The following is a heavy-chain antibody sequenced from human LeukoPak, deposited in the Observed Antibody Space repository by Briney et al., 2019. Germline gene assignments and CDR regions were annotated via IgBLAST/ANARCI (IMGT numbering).Heavy chain of an antibody. Sequence: ASVKVSCKASGYTFTSYDINWVRQATGQGLEWMGWMNPNSGNTGYAQKFQGRITISRDTSASTADMELSSLRSEDTAVYYCARGDGYNSYFDYWGQGTLVTVSS. J-gene: IGHJ4*01. V-gene: IGHV1-8*01. CDR3: ARGDGYNSYFDY. CDR2: MNPNSGNT. D-gene: IGHD5-24*01. CDR1: GYTFTSYD.